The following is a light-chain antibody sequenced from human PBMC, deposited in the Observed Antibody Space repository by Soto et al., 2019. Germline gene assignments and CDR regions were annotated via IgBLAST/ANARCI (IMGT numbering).Light chain of an antibody. Sequence: QSALTQPPSASGSPGQSVTISCTGTSSDVGGYDYVSWYQQHPGKAPKLMIYDVSKRPSWVPNRFSGSKSGNTASLTVSGLQAEDEADYYCSSYAGNNNVIFGGGTKLTVL. J-gene: IGLJ2*01. CDR3: SSYAGNNNVI. V-gene: IGLV2-8*01. CDR2: DVS. CDR1: SSDVGGYDY.